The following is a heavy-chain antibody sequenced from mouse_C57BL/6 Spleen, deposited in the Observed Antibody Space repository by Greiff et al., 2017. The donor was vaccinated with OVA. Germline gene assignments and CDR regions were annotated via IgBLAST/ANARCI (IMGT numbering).Heavy chain of an antibody. J-gene: IGHJ2*01. Sequence: DVKLVESGGGLVQPGGSLKLSCAASGFTFSDYYMYWVRQTPEKRLEWVAYISNGGGSTYYPDTVTGRFTISRDNAKNTLYLQMSRLKSEDTAMYYCARMDSSSYFDYWGQGTTLTVSS. CDR1: GFTFSDYY. CDR3: ARMDSSSYFDY. D-gene: IGHD1-1*01. V-gene: IGHV5-12*01. CDR2: ISNGGGST.